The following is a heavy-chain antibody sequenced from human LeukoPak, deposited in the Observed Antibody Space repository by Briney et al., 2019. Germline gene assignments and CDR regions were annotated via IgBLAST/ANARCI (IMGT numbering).Heavy chain of an antibody. J-gene: IGHJ6*02. Sequence: ASVKVSCKTSGYTFTSYNINWVRQPTGQGLEWMGWMNPNNGDTGYAQKFQGRVTITADESTSTAYMELSSLRSEDTAIYYCARGGNTSDLYYGMDVWGQGTTVTVSS. CDR3: ARGGNTSDLYYGMDV. CDR2: MNPNNGDT. V-gene: IGHV1-8*01. CDR1: GYTFTSYN. D-gene: IGHD6-25*01.